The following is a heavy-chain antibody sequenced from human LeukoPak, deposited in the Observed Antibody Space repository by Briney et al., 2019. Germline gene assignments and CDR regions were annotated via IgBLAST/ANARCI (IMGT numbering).Heavy chain of an antibody. CDR2: IFHRGGT. V-gene: IGHV4-59*01. CDR1: GVSMSSDY. CDR3: ARGRACFDP. J-gene: IGHJ5*02. Sequence: SETLSLTCTVSGVSMSSDYGSWVRQPPGKGREGVGYIFHRGGTSYNPSLKSRVTISVDTSKNQFSLKLSSVTAADTALYYCARGRACFDPWGQGTLVSVSS.